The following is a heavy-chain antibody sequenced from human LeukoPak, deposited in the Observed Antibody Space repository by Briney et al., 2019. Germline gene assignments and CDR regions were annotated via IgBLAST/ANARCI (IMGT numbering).Heavy chain of an antibody. J-gene: IGHJ6*04. D-gene: IGHD3-10*02. V-gene: IGHV3-21*01. CDR2: ITRNSNYI. Sequence: GGSLRLSCAASGFTFSSYNMNWVRQAPGKGLEWISSITRNSNYIYYADSVKGRFTISRDNAKNSLYLQMNSLRAEDTAVYYCAELGITMIGGVWGKGTTVTISS. CDR1: GFTFSSYN. CDR3: AELGITMIGGV.